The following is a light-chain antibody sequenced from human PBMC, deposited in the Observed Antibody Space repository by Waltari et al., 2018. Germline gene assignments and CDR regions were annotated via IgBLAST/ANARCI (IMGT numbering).Light chain of an antibody. CDR1: KAVNYNY. J-gene: IGKJ1*01. Sequence: EIVLTQSPGTLSLSPGERDTLSCRASKAVNYNYLAWFQQKPGQPPRLLIYGTSSRATGVPGRFIGSESGPDFTLTITRLEPEDFAVYFCHQFATSPWTFGQGTKVEVK. CDR3: HQFATSPWT. V-gene: IGKV3-20*01. CDR2: GTS.